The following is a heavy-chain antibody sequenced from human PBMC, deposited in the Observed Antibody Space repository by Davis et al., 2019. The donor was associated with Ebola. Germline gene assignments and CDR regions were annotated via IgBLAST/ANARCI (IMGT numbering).Heavy chain of an antibody. D-gene: IGHD4-23*01. CDR2: IYYSGST. J-gene: IGHJ4*02. Sequence: PSETLSLTCTVSGGSISSYYWSWIRQPPGKGLEWIGYIYYSGSTYYNPSLKSRVTISVDTSKNQFSLKLSSVTAADTAVYYCARHHYGGNLDYWGQGTLVTVSS. CDR3: ARHHYGGNLDY. CDR1: GGSISSYY. V-gene: IGHV4-59*04.